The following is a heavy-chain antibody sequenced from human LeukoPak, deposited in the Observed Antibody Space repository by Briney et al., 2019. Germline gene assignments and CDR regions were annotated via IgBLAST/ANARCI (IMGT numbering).Heavy chain of an antibody. CDR2: MNPNSGNT. Sequence: ASVKVSCKASGYTFTSYDINWVRQATGQGLEWMGWMNPNSGNTGYAQKFQGRVTMTRNTSISTAYMELNSLRAEDTAVYYCARGSRSSWYGNWFDPWGQGTLVTVSS. CDR3: ARGSRSSWYGNWFDP. D-gene: IGHD6-13*01. J-gene: IGHJ5*02. CDR1: GYTFTSYD. V-gene: IGHV1-8*01.